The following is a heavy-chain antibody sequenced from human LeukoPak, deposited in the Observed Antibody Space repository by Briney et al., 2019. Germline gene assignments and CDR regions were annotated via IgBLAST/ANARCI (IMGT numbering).Heavy chain of an antibody. CDR3: ARVNRGYQLLILDY. J-gene: IGHJ4*02. V-gene: IGHV4-59*01. Sequence: SETLSLTCTVSGGSISSYYWSWIRQPPGKGLEWIGYIYYSGSTNYNPSLKSRVTISVDTSKNQFSLKLSSVTAADTAVYYCARVNRGYQLLILDYWGLGTLVTVSS. CDR2: IYYSGST. CDR1: GGSISSYY. D-gene: IGHD2-2*01.